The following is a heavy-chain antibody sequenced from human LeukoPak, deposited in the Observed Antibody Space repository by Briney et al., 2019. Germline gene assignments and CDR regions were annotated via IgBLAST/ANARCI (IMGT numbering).Heavy chain of an antibody. CDR3: ARYYCSSTSCYRVPYISYYYYYMDV. D-gene: IGHD2-2*02. V-gene: IGHV3-23*01. CDR2: ISGSGGST. Sequence: PGGSLRLSCTASGFMFRRYAMNWVRQAPGKGLEWVSSISGSGGSTYHADSVRAHFTISRDNAKSSLYLQMNSLRAEDTAVYYCARYYCSSTSCYRVPYISYYYYYMDVWGKGTTVTVSS. J-gene: IGHJ6*03. CDR1: GFMFRRYA.